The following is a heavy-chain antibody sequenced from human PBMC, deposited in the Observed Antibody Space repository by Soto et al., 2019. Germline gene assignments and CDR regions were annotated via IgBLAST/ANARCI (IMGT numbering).Heavy chain of an antibody. D-gene: IGHD3-3*01. V-gene: IGHV5-51*01. Sequence: GESLKNSCMGSGYKVSTWHNFTSYWIAWVRQMPGEGLEWMGIIYPGDSDTRYSPSFQGQVTISADKSINSVYLQWSSLKASDTATYYCARLGFNYDFLSCYYNVQHYYRIAVWGQGTTVTVSS. CDR2: IYPGDSDT. CDR3: ARLGFNYDFLSCYYNVQHYYRIAV. J-gene: IGHJ6*02. CDR1: GYKVSTWHNFTSYW.